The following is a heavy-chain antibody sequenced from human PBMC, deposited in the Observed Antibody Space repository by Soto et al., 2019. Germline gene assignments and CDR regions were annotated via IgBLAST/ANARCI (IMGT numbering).Heavy chain of an antibody. Sequence: SETLSLTCAVYGGSFSGYYWSWIRQPPGKGLEWIGEINHSGSTNYNPSLKSRVTISVDTSKNQFSLKLSSVTAADTAVYYCARGLGKRWENYYYYGMDVWGQGTTVTVSS. CDR2: INHSGST. J-gene: IGHJ6*02. D-gene: IGHD7-27*01. CDR1: GGSFSGYY. CDR3: ARGLGKRWENYYYYGMDV. V-gene: IGHV4-34*01.